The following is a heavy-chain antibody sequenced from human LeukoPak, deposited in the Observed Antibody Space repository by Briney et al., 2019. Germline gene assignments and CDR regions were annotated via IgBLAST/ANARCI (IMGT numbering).Heavy chain of an antibody. CDR1: DYSISSGYY. J-gene: IGHJ4*01. V-gene: IGHV4-38-2*02. D-gene: IGHD3-10*01. Sequence: PSETLSLTCTVSDYSISSGYYWGWIRPSPRKGLEWIGSINHSGTTYYNPSLKSRVTISVDTSKNQFSLKLSSVTAADTAVYYCARERSPFDYWGQGALVTVSS. CDR2: INHSGTT. CDR3: ARERSPFDY.